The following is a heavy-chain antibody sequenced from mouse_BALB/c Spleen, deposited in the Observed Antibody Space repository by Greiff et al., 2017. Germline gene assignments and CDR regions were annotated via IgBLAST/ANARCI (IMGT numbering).Heavy chain of an antibody. J-gene: IGHJ4*01. CDR2: ISYSGST. V-gene: IGHV3-2*02. CDR3: ARSGDGYYGYAMDY. CDR1: GYSITSDYA. Sequence: EVQLQESGPGLVKPSQSLSLTCTVTGYSITSDYAWNWIRQFPGNKLEWMGYISYSGSTSYNPSLKSRISITRDTSKNQFFLQLNSVTTEDTATYYCARSGDGYYGYAMDYWGQGTSVTVSS. D-gene: IGHD2-3*01.